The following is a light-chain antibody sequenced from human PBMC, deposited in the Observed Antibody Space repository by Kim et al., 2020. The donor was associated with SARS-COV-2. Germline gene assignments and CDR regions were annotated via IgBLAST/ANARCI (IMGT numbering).Light chain of an antibody. V-gene: IGKV3-20*01. J-gene: IGKJ5*01. Sequence: PGERPTLSCRASQSVSSSYLAWYQQKPGQAPRLLIYGASSRATGIPDRFSGSGSGTDFTLTISRLEPEDFAVYYCQQYGSSSGITFGQGTRLEIK. CDR2: GAS. CDR1: QSVSSSY. CDR3: QQYGSSSGIT.